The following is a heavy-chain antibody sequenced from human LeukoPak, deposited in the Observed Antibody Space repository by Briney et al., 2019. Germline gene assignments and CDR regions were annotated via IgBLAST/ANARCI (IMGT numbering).Heavy chain of an antibody. J-gene: IGHJ6*02. CDR3: ARVRYGGNSLPYYYGMDV. Sequence: GASVKVSCKASGGTFSSSAISWVRQAPGQGLEWMGRIIPILGIANYAQKFQGRVTITADKSTSTAYMELSSLRSEDTAVYYCARVRYGGNSLPYYYGMDVWGQGTTVTVSS. D-gene: IGHD4-23*01. CDR2: IIPILGIA. CDR1: GGTFSSSA. V-gene: IGHV1-69*04.